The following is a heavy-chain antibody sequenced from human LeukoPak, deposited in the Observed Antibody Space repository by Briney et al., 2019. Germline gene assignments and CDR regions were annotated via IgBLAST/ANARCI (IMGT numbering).Heavy chain of an antibody. V-gene: IGHV4-59*12. CDR3: AREQLHCSGGSCYFYFWDY. D-gene: IGHD2-15*01. Sequence: PSETLSLTCTVSGGSINSYYWSWIRQPPGKGLEWIGYIYYSGSTNYNPSLKSRVTVSVDTSKNQFSLKLSSVTAADTAVYYCAREQLHCSGGSCYFYFWDYWGQGTLVTVSS. CDR2: IYYSGST. J-gene: IGHJ4*02. CDR1: GGSINSYY.